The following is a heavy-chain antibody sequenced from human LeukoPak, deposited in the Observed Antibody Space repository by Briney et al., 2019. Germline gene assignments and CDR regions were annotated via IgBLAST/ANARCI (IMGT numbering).Heavy chain of an antibody. Sequence: GSLRLSCAASGFTFSSYAMSWVRQAPGKGLEWVSAISGSGGSTYYADSVKGRFTISRDNSKNTLYLQMNSLRAEDTAVYYCAKFGYSGWSYYYYGMDVWGQGTTVTVSS. CDR3: AKFGYSGWSYYYYGMDV. V-gene: IGHV3-23*01. J-gene: IGHJ6*02. D-gene: IGHD1-26*01. CDR1: GFTFSSYA. CDR2: ISGSGGST.